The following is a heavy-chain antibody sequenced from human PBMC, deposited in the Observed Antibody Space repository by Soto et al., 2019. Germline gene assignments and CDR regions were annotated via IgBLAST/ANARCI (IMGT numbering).Heavy chain of an antibody. J-gene: IGHJ1*01. CDR1: GGSFSGYY. Sequence: QVQLQQWGAGLLKPSETLSLTCAVYGGSFSGYYWSWIRQPPGKGLEWIGEINHSGSTNYNPSLKRPVTISVDTSKNQFSLKLSSVTAADTAVYYCARLKRGYCSGGSCYRAEYFQHWGQGTLVTVSS. CDR3: ARLKRGYCSGGSCYRAEYFQH. CDR2: INHSGST. D-gene: IGHD2-15*01. V-gene: IGHV4-34*01.